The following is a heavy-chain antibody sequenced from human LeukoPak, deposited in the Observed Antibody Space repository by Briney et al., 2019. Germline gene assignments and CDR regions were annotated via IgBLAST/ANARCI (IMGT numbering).Heavy chain of an antibody. CDR1: GFTFSIYS. D-gene: IGHD1-26*01. V-gene: IGHV3-48*02. CDR2: ISGGSSSI. Sequence: GGSLRLSCAASGFTFSIYSMNWLRQAPGKGLEWVSYISGGSSSIYYADSVKGRFTISRDNGRNSLYLQMNSLRDEDTAVYYCARAKYNGNSDWFDPWGQGNLVTVSS. CDR3: ARAKYNGNSDWFDP. J-gene: IGHJ5*02.